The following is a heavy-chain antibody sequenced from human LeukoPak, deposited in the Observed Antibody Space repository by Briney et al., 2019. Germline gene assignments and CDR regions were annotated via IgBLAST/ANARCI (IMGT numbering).Heavy chain of an antibody. CDR2: IYYSGST. V-gene: IGHV4-59*01. CDR3: ARMIAAAGTEYFDL. CDR1: GGSISSYY. J-gene: IGHJ2*01. D-gene: IGHD6-13*01. Sequence: SETLSLTCTVSGGSISSYYWSWIRQPPGKGLEWIGYIYYSGSTNYNPSLKSRVTISVDTSKNQFSLKLSSVTAADTAVYYCARMIAAAGTEYFDLWGRGTLVTVSS.